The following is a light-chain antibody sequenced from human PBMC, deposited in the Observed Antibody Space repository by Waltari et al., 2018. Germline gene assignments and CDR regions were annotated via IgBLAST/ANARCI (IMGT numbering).Light chain of an antibody. J-gene: IGKJ2*01. CDR3: QQFNSYPHGHT. V-gene: IGKV1-13*02. CDR2: DAS. CDR1: QGISSA. Sequence: AIQLTQSPSSLSASVGDRVTITCRASQGISSALAWYQQKPGKAPKLLIYDASSLESGVPSRFSGSGSGTDFTLTISSLQPEDFATYYCQQFNSYPHGHTFGQGTKLEIK.